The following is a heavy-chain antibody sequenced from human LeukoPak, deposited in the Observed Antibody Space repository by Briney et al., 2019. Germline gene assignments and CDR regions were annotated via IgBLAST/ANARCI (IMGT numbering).Heavy chain of an antibody. CDR3: AKGGDYYYYMDV. Sequence: GRSLRLSCAASGFTFDDYAMHWVRQAPGKGLEWVSGISWNSGSIGYADSVKGRFTISRDNAKNSLYLQMNSLRAEGTALYYCAKGGDYYYYMDVWGKGTTVTVSS. CDR2: ISWNSGSI. V-gene: IGHV3-9*01. CDR1: GFTFDDYA. J-gene: IGHJ6*03. D-gene: IGHD3-10*01.